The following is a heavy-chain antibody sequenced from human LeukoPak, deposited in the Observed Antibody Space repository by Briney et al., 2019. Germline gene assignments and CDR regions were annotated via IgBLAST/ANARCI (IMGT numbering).Heavy chain of an antibody. D-gene: IGHD3-3*01. CDR2: IKEDGSEK. J-gene: IGHJ6*03. V-gene: IGHV3-7*01. CDR3: ASNDFWSGYYGYHYYYMDI. CDR1: GFTFKSYW. Sequence: GGSLRLSCVGSGFTFKSYWMSWVRQAPGKGLEWVANIKEDGSEKYYVDSVKGRFTISRDNAEKSLYLQMNSLRVEDTAVYYCASNDFWSGYYGYHYYYMDIWGKGTTVTVSS.